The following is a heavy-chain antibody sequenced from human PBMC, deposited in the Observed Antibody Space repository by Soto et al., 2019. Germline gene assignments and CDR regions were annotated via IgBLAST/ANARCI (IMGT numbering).Heavy chain of an antibody. J-gene: IGHJ4*02. Sequence: QLGGSLRLSCAASGFTFSSYWMHWVRQAPGEGLVWASYIKPDGSRTKDADSVKGRFTISRDNARNTLYLRMNSLRAEDTAVYYCARDNNWSYDSWGRGTLVTVSS. CDR1: GFTFSSYW. CDR3: ARDNNWSYDS. D-gene: IGHD1-1*01. V-gene: IGHV3-74*03. CDR2: IKPDGSRT.